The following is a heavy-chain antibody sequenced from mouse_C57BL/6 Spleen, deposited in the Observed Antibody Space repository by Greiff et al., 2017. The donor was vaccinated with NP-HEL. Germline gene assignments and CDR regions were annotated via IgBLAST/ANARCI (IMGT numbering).Heavy chain of an antibody. J-gene: IGHJ4*01. V-gene: IGHV3-6*01. CDR1: GYSITSGYY. D-gene: IGHD2-10*01. Sequence: DVKLQESGPGLVKPSQSLSLTCSVTGYSITSGYYWNWIRQFPGNKLEWMGYISYDGSNNYNPSLKNRISITRDTSTNQFFLKLNSVTTEDTATYYCARGAYYGNYYYAMDYWGQGTSVTVSS. CDR3: ARGAYYGNYYYAMDY. CDR2: ISYDGSN.